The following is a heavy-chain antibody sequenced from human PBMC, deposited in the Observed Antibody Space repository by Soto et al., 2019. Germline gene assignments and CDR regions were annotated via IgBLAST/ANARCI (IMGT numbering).Heavy chain of an antibody. CDR3: AYAYDFLSGTNWFDP. Sequence: QITLKESGPTLVKPTQTLTLTCTFSGFSLSTSGVGVVWIRQPPGKALEWLALIYWDDAKRYSPSLRSRLTITKDTSKTQVVLTMTNMGPMDTGTYYCAYAYDFLSGTNWFDPWGQVTLVTVSS. CDR2: IYWDDAK. CDR1: GFSLSTSGVG. V-gene: IGHV2-5*02. D-gene: IGHD3-3*01. J-gene: IGHJ5*02.